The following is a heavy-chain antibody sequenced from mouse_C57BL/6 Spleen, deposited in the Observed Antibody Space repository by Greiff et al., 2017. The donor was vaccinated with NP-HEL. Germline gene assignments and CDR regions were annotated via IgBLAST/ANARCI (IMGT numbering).Heavy chain of an antibody. Sequence: QVQLQQPGAELVKPGASVKLSCKASGYTFTSYWMQWVKQRPGQGLEWIGEIDPSDSYTNYNQKFKGKATLTVDTSSSTAYMQLSSLTSEDSAVYYCARSGYNGSESPYYFDYWGQGTTLTVSS. CDR2: IDPSDSYT. V-gene: IGHV1-50*01. D-gene: IGHD1-1*01. J-gene: IGHJ2*01. CDR1: GYTFTSYW. CDR3: ARSGYNGSESPYYFDY.